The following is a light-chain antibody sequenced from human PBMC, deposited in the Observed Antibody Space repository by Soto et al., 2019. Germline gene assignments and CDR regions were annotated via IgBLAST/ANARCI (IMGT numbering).Light chain of an antibody. CDR3: SSYTSSSTL. J-gene: IGLJ1*01. Sequence: QSALTQPASVSGSPGQSITISCTGTSSVVGSYNYVSWYQQHPGKAPKLMIYEVSDRPSGISSRFSGSKSGNTASLTISGLQTEDEADYYCSSYTSSSTLFGTGTKLTVL. V-gene: IGLV2-14*01. CDR1: SSVVGSYNY. CDR2: EVS.